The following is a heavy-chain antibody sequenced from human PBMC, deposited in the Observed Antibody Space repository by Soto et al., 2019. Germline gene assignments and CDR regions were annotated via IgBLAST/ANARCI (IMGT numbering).Heavy chain of an antibody. D-gene: IGHD2-15*01. V-gene: IGHV3-23*01. J-gene: IGHJ4*02. CDR2: ISDSGGTT. CDR3: ATPRRVVVVVAALDY. Sequence: GGSLRLSCAASGFTFSSYAMNWVRQAPGKGLEWVSSISDSGGTTYHADSVKGRFTISRDNSKNTLYLQMNSLRAEDTAVYYCATPRRVVVVVAALDYWGQGTLVTVSS. CDR1: GFTFSSYA.